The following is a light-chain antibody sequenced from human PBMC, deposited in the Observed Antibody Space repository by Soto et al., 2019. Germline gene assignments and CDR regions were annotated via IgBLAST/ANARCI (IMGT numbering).Light chain of an antibody. J-gene: IGKJ1*01. CDR1: QGIRND. CDR3: LQDHDDSWT. V-gene: IGKV1-6*01. Sequence: AIQMTQSPSSQSASMGDRVTITCRASQGIRNDLGWYQQKPGKAPKLLIYGASSLQVGVPSRFSGSGSRTDFTLTVSSLQPEDFATYYCLQDHDDSWTFGQGTKVDIK. CDR2: GAS.